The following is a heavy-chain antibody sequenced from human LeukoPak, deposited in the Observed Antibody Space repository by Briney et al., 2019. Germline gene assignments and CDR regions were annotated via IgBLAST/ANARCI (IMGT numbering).Heavy chain of an antibody. V-gene: IGHV3-23*05. CDR2: TTGKSSGT. J-gene: IGHJ3*01. CDR3: ARSRDPLQLWLPYYDV. Sequence: PGGSLRLSSSASGFTFNDNVMSWVRQAPGKGLEWVSSTTGKSSGTFSADSVKGRFTISRDHSNNTLFVQMDSLRADDTAMYYCARSRDPLQLWLPYYDVWGQGTMVSVSS. CDR1: GFTFNDNV. D-gene: IGHD5-18*01.